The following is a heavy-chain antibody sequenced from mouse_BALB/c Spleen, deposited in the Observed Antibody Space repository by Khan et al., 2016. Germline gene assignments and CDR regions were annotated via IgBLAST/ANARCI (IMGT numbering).Heavy chain of an antibody. V-gene: IGHV5-4*02. CDR1: GFTFSDYY. Sequence: EVELVESGGGLVKPGGSLKLSCAASGFTFSDYYMYWVRQTPEKRLEWVATISDGGSYTYYPDSVKGRFTISRENAKNNLYLQMSSLKSEDTAMYYCAREGLRRVFAYWGQGTLVTVSA. J-gene: IGHJ3*01. CDR2: ISDGGSYT. CDR3: AREGLRRVFAY. D-gene: IGHD2-4*01.